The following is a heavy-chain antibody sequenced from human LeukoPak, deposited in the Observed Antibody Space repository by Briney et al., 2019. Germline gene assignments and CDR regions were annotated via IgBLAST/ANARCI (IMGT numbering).Heavy chain of an antibody. CDR3: AKGVSGHYDILTGYDY. CDR1: GFTFSSYA. J-gene: IGHJ4*02. CDR2: ISGSGGST. Sequence: GGSLRLSCAASGFTFSSYAMSWVRQAPGKGLEWVSGISGSGGSTYYADSVKGRFTVSRDNSKNTVYLQMNSLRAEDTAVYYCAKGVSGHYDILTGYDYWGQGTLVTVSS. V-gene: IGHV3-23*01. D-gene: IGHD3-9*01.